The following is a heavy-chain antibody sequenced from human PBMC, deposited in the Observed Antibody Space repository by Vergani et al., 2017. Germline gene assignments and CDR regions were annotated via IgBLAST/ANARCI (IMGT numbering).Heavy chain of an antibody. Sequence: EVQLVESGGGLVKTGGSLRLSCAASEFTFSTYSMNWVRQAPGKGLEWVSSISSGSTYTFYADSVKDRFTISRDNAKNSLYLDMTSLRAEDTAVYYCVRDVRVSRTWGQGTLVAVSS. CDR1: EFTFSTYS. J-gene: IGHJ3*01. CDR3: VRDVRVSRT. CDR2: ISSGSTYT. V-gene: IGHV3-21*01.